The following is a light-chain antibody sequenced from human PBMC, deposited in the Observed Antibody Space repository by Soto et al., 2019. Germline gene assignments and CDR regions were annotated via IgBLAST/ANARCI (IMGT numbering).Light chain of an antibody. CDR2: GVS. V-gene: IGLV2-14*01. CDR1: SSDVGRYNY. Sequence: QSALAQPASVSGSPGQSITISCTGTSSDVGRYNYVSWYQQFPGKAPKLIIYGVSNRPSGVSSRFSGSKSGNTASLTISGLQTEDEADYYCNSYAGTSYGFGTGPKVTVL. J-gene: IGLJ1*01. CDR3: NSYAGTSYG.